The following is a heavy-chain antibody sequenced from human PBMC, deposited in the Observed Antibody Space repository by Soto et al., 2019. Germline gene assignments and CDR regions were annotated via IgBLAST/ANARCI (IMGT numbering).Heavy chain of an antibody. D-gene: IGHD2-8*01. CDR1: GGSFSGYY. CDR2: ITHSGST. J-gene: IGHJ2*01. V-gene: IGHV4-34*01. Sequence: QVQLQQWGAGLLKPSETLSLTCAVYGGSFSGYYWSWIRQPPGKGLEWIGEITHSGSTNYNSSLKRRVTLSRDPSKSQFSQKLSPVTAADTAVYYCARDVMAHPRYHWYFDLWGRGTLVTLSS. CDR3: ARDVMAHPRYHWYFDL.